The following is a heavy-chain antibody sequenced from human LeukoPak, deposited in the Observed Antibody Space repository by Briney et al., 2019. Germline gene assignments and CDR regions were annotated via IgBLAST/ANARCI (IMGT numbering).Heavy chain of an antibody. Sequence: GRSLRLSCAASGFSVSTYAMHWVRQAPGKGLECVALIWHDASHTFYTDSVKVRFTISRDNSKNNVYLQMNSLGGGDTAVYYCARDIFGSGSYPDYWGQGTMVTVSS. V-gene: IGHV3-33*01. J-gene: IGHJ4*02. CDR3: ARDIFGSGSYPDY. D-gene: IGHD3-10*01. CDR2: IWHDASHT. CDR1: GFSVSTYA.